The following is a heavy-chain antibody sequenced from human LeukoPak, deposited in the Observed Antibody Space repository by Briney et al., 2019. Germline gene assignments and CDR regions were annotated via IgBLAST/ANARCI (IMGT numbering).Heavy chain of an antibody. Sequence: PGGSLRLSCAASGFTFSSYWMSWVRQAPGKGLEWVANIKQDGSEKYYVDSVKGRFTISRDNAKNSLYLQMNSLRAEDTAVYYCARERLYDYVWGSYRYNWGQGTLVTVSS. CDR3: ARERLYDYVWGSYRYN. J-gene: IGHJ4*02. CDR2: IKQDGSEK. V-gene: IGHV3-7*01. D-gene: IGHD3-16*02. CDR1: GFTFSSYW.